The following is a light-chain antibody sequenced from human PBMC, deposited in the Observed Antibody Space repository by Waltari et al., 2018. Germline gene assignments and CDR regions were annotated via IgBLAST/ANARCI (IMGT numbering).Light chain of an antibody. CDR1: NIGRKT. CDR2: YDS. Sequence: SYLLTQPPSVSVAPGETARITCAGHNIGRKTVHWYQQKPGQTPVVVISYDSDRPSGIPERFSGSNSGNTATLTISRVEAGDEADYYCQVWDSSRDHGVFGTGTKVTVL. CDR3: QVWDSSRDHGV. V-gene: IGLV3-21*04. J-gene: IGLJ1*01.